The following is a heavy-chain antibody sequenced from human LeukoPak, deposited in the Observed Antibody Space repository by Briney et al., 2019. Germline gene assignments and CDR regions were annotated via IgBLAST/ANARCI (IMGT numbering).Heavy chain of an antibody. D-gene: IGHD6-13*01. J-gene: IGHJ4*02. CDR2: IYHSGST. Sequence: SETLSLTCAVSGYSISSGYYWGWIRQPPGKVLEWIGIIYHSGSTYYNPSLKSRVIIPVDTSKNQFSLRLSSVTAADTAIYYCARALYSSSWYFDYWGQGTLVTVSS. CDR3: ARALYSSSWYFDY. V-gene: IGHV4-38-2*01. CDR1: GYSISSGYY.